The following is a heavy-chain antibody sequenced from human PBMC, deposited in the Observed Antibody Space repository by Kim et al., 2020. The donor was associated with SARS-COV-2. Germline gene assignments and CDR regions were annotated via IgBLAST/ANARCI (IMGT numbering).Heavy chain of an antibody. Sequence: RGSLRLSCAASGFTFSSYSMNWVRQAPGKGLEWVSSISSSSSYIYYADSVKGRFTISRDNAKNSLYLQMNSLRAEDTAVYYCARVFYYYGSGSYLFDAFDIWGQGTMVNVSS. J-gene: IGHJ3*02. D-gene: IGHD3-10*01. CDR3: ARVFYYYGSGSYLFDAFDI. CDR2: ISSSSSYI. V-gene: IGHV3-21*01. CDR1: GFTFSSYS.